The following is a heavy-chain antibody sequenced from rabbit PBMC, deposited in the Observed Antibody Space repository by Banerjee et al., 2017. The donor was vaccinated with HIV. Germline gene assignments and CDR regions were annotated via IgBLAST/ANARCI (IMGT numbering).Heavy chain of an antibody. J-gene: IGHJ4*01. CDR3: ARDLSGVIGWNLNL. CDR1: GFSFNNKYV. CDR2: INTSSGNT. Sequence: QEQLEESGGGLVQPEGSLTLTCTASGFSFNNKYVMCWVRQAPGKGLEWIACINTSSGNTVYASWAKGRFTISRHNAQNTLYLQLNSLTAADTATYFCARDLSGVIGWNLNLWGPGTLVTVS. V-gene: IGHV1S45*01. D-gene: IGHD1-1*01.